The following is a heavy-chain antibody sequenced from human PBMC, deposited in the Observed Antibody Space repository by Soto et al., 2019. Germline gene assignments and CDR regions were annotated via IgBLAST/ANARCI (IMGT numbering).Heavy chain of an antibody. V-gene: IGHV1-69*04. Sequence: QVQLVQSGAEVKRPGSSVKVSCKASGDTFNFYSINWVRQAPGLGLEWMGRVNPILSMSNYAQRFQGRVTMTADKSTSTAYMELSGLRSEDTAIYYCATSYGSGYRAFDFWGQGALFTFSS. J-gene: IGHJ4*02. CDR2: VNPILSMS. CDR1: GDTFNFYS. D-gene: IGHD3-10*01. CDR3: ATSYGSGYRAFDF.